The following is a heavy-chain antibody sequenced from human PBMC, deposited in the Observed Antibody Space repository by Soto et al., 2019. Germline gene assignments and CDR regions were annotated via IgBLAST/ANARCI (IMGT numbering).Heavy chain of an antibody. J-gene: IGHJ4*02. CDR3: ARGPPPGGMVRGVIIPYFDY. CDR2: IYYSGST. Sequence: SETLSLTCTVSGGSISSGDYYWSWIRQPPGKGLEWIGYIYYSGSTYYNPSLKSRVTISVDTSKNQFSLKLSSVTAADTAVYYCARGPPPGGMVRGVIIPYFDYWGQGTLVTVSS. D-gene: IGHD3-10*01. CDR1: GGSISSGDYY. V-gene: IGHV4-30-4*01.